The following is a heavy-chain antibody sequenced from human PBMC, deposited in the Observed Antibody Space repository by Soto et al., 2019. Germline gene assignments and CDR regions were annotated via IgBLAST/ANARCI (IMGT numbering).Heavy chain of an antibody. CDR2: ISADNGNT. D-gene: IGHD2-21*02. Sequence: GASVKVSCKTSGYTFTSYGISWVRQAPGQGLEWMGRISADNGNTYFGQKFHGRGTLTTDTSTSTAFMELRSLRSDDTAVYYCARDRCGGDCYSMLVDYWG. V-gene: IGHV1-18*01. J-gene: IGHJ4*01. CDR1: GYTFTSYG. CDR3: ARDRCGGDCYSMLVDY.